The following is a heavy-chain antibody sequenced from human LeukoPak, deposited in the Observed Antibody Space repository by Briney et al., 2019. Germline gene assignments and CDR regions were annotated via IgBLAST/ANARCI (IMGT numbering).Heavy chain of an antibody. CDR1: GYTFTGYY. V-gene: IGHV1-2*02. CDR2: INPNSGGT. D-gene: IGHD3-10*01. CDR3: ARDQWFGELLSPFDY. J-gene: IGHJ4*02. Sequence: ASVKVPCKASGYTFTGYYMHWVRQAPGQGLEWMGWINPNSGGTNYAQKFQGRVTMTRDTSISTAYMELSRLRSDDTAVYYCARDQWFGELLSPFDYWGQGTLVTVSS.